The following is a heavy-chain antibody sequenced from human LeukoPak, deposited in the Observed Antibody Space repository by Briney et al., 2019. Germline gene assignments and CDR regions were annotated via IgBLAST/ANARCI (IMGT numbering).Heavy chain of an antibody. Sequence: SETLSLTCTVSGGSISSSSYYWGWIRLPPGKGLEWIGSIYYSGSTYYNPSLKSRVTISVDTSKNQFSLKLSSVTAADTAVYYCARAARLVYGDYEDLFDYWGQGTLVTVSS. D-gene: IGHD4-17*01. CDR1: GGSISSSSYY. CDR3: ARAARLVYGDYEDLFDY. CDR2: IYYSGST. J-gene: IGHJ4*02. V-gene: IGHV4-39*01.